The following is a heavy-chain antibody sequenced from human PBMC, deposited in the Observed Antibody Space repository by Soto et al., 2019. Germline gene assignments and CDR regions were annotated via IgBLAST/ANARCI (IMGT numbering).Heavy chain of an antibody. J-gene: IGHJ4*02. Sequence: QVQLRESGSGLVKPLETLSLTCGVSGGSLSGATYSWNWIRQPPGKVLEWIGYIFPSGTTYYNPSLKKRVTISIDVSKNQFSLSLRSLTAAYTAFYYWARSREFDYWSQGTLVTVSS. CDR1: GGSLSGATYS. V-gene: IGHV4-30-2*01. CDR2: IFPSGTT. CDR3: ARSREFDY.